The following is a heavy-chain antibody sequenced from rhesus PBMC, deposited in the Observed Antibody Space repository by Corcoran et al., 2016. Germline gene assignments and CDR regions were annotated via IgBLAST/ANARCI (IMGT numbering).Heavy chain of an antibody. CDR2: IRHGCGST. Sequence: EVQLVESGGGLVQPGGSLRLSCAASGFTFSSYGMSWVRQAPGKGLEWVSYIRHGCGSTYYADSVKGRFTISRDNSKNTLSLQMNSLRAEDTAVYYCAKDREWLLHRGGLDSWGQGVVVTVSS. CDR1: GFTFSSYG. J-gene: IGHJ6*01. V-gene: IGHV3S5*01. D-gene: IGHD3-28*01. CDR3: AKDREWLLHRGGLDS.